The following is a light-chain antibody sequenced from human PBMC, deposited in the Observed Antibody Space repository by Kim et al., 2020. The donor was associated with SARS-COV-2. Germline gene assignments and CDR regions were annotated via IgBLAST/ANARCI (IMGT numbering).Light chain of an antibody. CDR1: SSDVGGYNY. CDR3: SSYTSSSVV. Sequence: PGQSINISCTGTSSDVGGYNYVSWYQQHPGKAPKLMIYDVSKRPSGVSNRFSGSKSGNTASLTISGLQAEDEADYYCSSYTSSSVVFGGGTQLTVL. J-gene: IGLJ2*01. CDR2: DVS. V-gene: IGLV2-14*04.